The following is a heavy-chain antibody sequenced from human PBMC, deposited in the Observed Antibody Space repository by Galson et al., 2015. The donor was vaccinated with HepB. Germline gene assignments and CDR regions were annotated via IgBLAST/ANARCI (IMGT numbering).Heavy chain of an antibody. J-gene: IGHJ4*02. D-gene: IGHD6-19*01. Sequence: LSLTCTVSGGSISSYYWNWIRQPPGKGLEWIGYIYYSGSTNYNPSLKSRVTMSVDTSKNQFSLKLSSVTAADTAVYYCARANAPYSSGWYRGQYSFDYWGQGTLVTVSS. V-gene: IGHV4-59*01. CDR1: GGSISSYY. CDR3: ARANAPYSSGWYRGQYSFDY. CDR2: IYYSGST.